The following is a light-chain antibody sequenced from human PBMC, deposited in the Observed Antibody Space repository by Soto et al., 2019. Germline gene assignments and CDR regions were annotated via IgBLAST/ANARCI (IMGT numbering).Light chain of an antibody. J-gene: IGKJ4*01. CDR1: QSVLYSSNNKDY. Sequence: DIVMTQSPDSLALSLGEMVTINCKSSQSVLYSSNNKDYLAWYQQKAGQPPKLLIYWASTRESGVPDRFSGSASGTDFTRTISSLQAEDVAVYCCQQYYTTGHTLGGGTKVDI. CDR3: QQYYTTGHT. CDR2: WAS. V-gene: IGKV4-1*01.